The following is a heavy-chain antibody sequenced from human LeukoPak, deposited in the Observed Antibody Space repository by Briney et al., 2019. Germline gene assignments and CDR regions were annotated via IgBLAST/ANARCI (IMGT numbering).Heavy chain of an antibody. CDR3: ARVAILRGSYLRVYYFDY. J-gene: IGHJ4*02. Sequence: PSETLSLTCTVSGGSISSYYWSWIQQPPGKGLEWIGYIYYSGSTNYNPSLKSRVTISVDTSKNQFSLKLSSVTAADTAVYYCARVAILRGSYLRVYYFDYWGQGTLVTVSS. V-gene: IGHV4-59*01. CDR2: IYYSGST. D-gene: IGHD1-26*01. CDR1: GGSISSYY.